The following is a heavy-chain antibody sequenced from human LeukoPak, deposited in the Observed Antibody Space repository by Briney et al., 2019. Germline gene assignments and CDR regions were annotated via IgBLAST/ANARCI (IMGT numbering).Heavy chain of an antibody. J-gene: IGHJ4*02. CDR2: ISYDGSTK. Sequence: GGSLRLSCVVSGFTFSSYPMHWLRQAPGKGREWVAVISYDGSTKYYTGSVQGRFTISRDDSKSTVYLEMDSLRPEDTAMYYCARDFLRGAPDYLDQWGQGTLVTVSS. CDR1: GFTFSSYP. CDR3: ARDFLRGAPDYLDQ. V-gene: IGHV3-30*14. D-gene: IGHD3-10*01.